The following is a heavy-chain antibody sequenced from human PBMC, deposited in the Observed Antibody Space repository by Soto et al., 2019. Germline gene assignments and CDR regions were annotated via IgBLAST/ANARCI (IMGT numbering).Heavy chain of an antibody. CDR2: MNPNSGNT. D-gene: IGHD6-13*01. Sequence: QVQLVQSGAEVKKPGASVKVSCKASGYTFTSYDINWVRQATGQGLEWMRWMNPNSGNTGYAQKFQGRVTMTRNTSIRTAYMELSSLRSEDTAVYYCARAAAAGNWFDPWGQGTLVTVSS. CDR1: GYTFTSYD. CDR3: ARAAAAGNWFDP. J-gene: IGHJ5*02. V-gene: IGHV1-8*01.